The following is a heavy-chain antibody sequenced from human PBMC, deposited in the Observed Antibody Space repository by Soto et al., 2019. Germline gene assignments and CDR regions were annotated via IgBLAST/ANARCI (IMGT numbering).Heavy chain of an antibody. CDR2: ISAYNGNT. Sequence: ASVKVSCKASGSTFTSYGISWVRQAPGQGLEWMGWISAYNGNTNYAQKLQGRVTMTTDTSTSTAYMELRSLRSDDTAVYYCARKGYCSSTSCLWGSYYYGMDVWGQGTTVTVSS. J-gene: IGHJ6*02. V-gene: IGHV1-18*01. D-gene: IGHD2-2*01. CDR3: ARKGYCSSTSCLWGSYYYGMDV. CDR1: GSTFTSYG.